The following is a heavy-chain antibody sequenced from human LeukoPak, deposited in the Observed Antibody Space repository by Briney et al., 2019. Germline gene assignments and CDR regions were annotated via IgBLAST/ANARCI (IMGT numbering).Heavy chain of an antibody. D-gene: IGHD6-13*01. J-gene: IGHJ6*03. CDR2: ITGSGASS. CDR1: GFTFNNYA. Sequence: GGSLRLSCAASGFTFNNYAMAWVRQAPGKGLEWVTTITGSGASSYSADSVRGRFTISRDNSKNTLFLQLNSLRADDTAVYYCARNQDSSWYYYFMDVWGIGTMVTVSS. CDR3: ARNQDSSWYYYFMDV. V-gene: IGHV3-23*01.